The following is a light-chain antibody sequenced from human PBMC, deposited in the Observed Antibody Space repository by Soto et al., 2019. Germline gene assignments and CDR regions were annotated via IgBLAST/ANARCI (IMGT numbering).Light chain of an antibody. Sequence: QSVLTQPPSVSGAPGQRVTISCTGSSSNIGAGYGVHWYIQLPGTAPKLLVYGDSNRPSGVPDRFSGSKSDTSASLAITGLQAEDEADYYCQSYDRSLSGVIFGGGTKLTVL. CDR1: SSNIGAGYG. V-gene: IGLV1-40*01. CDR3: QSYDRSLSGVI. J-gene: IGLJ2*01. CDR2: GDS.